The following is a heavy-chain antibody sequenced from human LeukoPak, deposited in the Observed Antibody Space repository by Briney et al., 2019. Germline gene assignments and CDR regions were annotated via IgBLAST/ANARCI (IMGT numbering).Heavy chain of an antibody. CDR3: ARRYYDALTGYYPFDH. J-gene: IGHJ4*02. CDR2: ISAYNGNT. D-gene: IGHD3-9*01. CDR1: GYTFTSYG. Sequence: ASVKVSCKASGYTFTSYGISWVRQAPGQGLEWMGWISAYNGNTNYAQKLQGRVTMTTDTSTSTAYMELRSLRSDDTAVFYCARRYYDALTGYYPFDHWGQGTLVTVSS. V-gene: IGHV1-18*01.